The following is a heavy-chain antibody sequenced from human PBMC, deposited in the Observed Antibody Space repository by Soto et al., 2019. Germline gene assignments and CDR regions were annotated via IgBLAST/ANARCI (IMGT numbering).Heavy chain of an antibody. Sequence: QVQLVHSGAEVQKPGSSVKVSCKASGGTFTSYAFNWVRQAPGRGLEWMGRVIPVLGVADYAQKFQDRVTITADKSTSTVYMELSSLRSEDTALYYCARDGLGTTRRYFDHWGQGTRVTVSS. CDR3: ARDGLGTTRRYFDH. V-gene: IGHV1-69*04. D-gene: IGHD1-1*01. J-gene: IGHJ4*02. CDR1: GGTFTSYA. CDR2: VIPVLGVA.